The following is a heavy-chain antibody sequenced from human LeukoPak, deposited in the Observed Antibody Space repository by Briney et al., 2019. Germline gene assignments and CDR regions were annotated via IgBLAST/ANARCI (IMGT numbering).Heavy chain of an antibody. CDR2: IFYSGNT. Sequence: SETLSLTCTVSGGSISSGGYYWSWIRQHPGKGLEWIGYIFYSGNTYYNPSLQSRVTISVDTSKNQFSLRLSSMTAVDTAVYYCASRVVVVAAPFDYWGQGTLVTVSS. CDR3: ASRVVVVAAPFDY. D-gene: IGHD2-15*01. J-gene: IGHJ4*02. V-gene: IGHV4-31*03. CDR1: GGSISSGGYY.